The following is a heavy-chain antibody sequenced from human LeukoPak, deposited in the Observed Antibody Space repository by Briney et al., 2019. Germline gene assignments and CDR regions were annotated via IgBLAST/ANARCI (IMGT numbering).Heavy chain of an antibody. D-gene: IGHD6-19*01. J-gene: IGHJ6*02. V-gene: IGHV4-34*01. CDR2: INHSGST. CDR1: GGSFSGYY. Sequence: SETLSLTCAVYGGSFSGYYWSWIRQPPGKGLEWIGEINHSGSTNYNPSLKSRVTISVDTSKNQFSLKLSSVTAADTAVYYCARGCSSGWYSHYYYYGMDVWGQGTTVTVSS. CDR3: ARGCSSGWYSHYYYYGMDV.